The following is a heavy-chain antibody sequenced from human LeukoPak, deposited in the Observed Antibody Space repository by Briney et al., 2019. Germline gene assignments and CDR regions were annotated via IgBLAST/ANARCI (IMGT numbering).Heavy chain of an antibody. CDR1: GFTFSSYS. CDR3: ARVVMGSTMVRGVIISYDAFDI. Sequence: PGGSLRLSCAASGFTFSSYSMNWVRQAPGKGLEWVSSISSSSSYIYYADSVKGRFTISRDNAKNSLYLQMNSLRAEDTAVYYCARVVMGSTMVRGVIISYDAFDIWGQGTMVTVSS. V-gene: IGHV3-21*01. CDR2: ISSSSSYI. J-gene: IGHJ3*02. D-gene: IGHD3-10*01.